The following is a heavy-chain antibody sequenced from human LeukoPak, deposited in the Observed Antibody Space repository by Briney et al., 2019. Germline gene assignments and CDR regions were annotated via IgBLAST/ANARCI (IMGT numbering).Heavy chain of an antibody. CDR2: IGGSNGIT. Sequence: PGGSLSLSCAASRFTFNSYAMSWVRQAPGKGLEWVSVIGGSNGITFYVGSVKGRFTISRDNSKDTLYVQMNSLRAEDTAIYYCAKLKDIDLGWGIDIWGQGTTVTVS. CDR1: RFTFNSYA. D-gene: IGHD2-15*01. CDR3: AKLKDIDLGWGIDI. V-gene: IGHV3-23*01. J-gene: IGHJ6*02.